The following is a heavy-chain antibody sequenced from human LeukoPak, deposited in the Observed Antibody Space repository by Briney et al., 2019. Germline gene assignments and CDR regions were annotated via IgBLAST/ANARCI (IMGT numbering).Heavy chain of an antibody. D-gene: IGHD3-16*01. CDR3: AREGGRYFDY. CDR1: GFTFSSYA. J-gene: IGHJ4*02. V-gene: IGHV3-30*04. Sequence: PEGSLRLSCAASGFTFSSYAMHWVRQAPGKGLEWVAVISYDGSNKYYADSVKGRFTISRDNSKNTLYLQMNSLRAEDTAVYYCAREGGRYFDYWGQGTLVTVSS. CDR2: ISYDGSNK.